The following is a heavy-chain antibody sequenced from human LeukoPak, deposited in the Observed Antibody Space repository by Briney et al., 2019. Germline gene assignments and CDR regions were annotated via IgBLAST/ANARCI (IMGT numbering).Heavy chain of an antibody. CDR2: IYYSGGT. CDR1: GGSISGYY. Sequence: SETLSLTCTVSGGSISGYYWSWIRQPPGKGLEWIGYIYYSGGTNYNPSLKSRVTISVDTSKNQFSLKLSSVTAADTAVYYCAREGGPYRPLDYSGQGTLVTVSS. J-gene: IGHJ4*02. V-gene: IGHV4-59*01. CDR3: AREGGPYRPLDY.